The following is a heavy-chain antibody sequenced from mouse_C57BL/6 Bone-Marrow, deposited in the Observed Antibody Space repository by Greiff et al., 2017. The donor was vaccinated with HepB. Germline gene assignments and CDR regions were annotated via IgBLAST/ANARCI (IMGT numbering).Heavy chain of an antibody. J-gene: IGHJ1*03. Sequence: EVKLVESGGGLVQPGGSLSLSCAASGFTFTDYYMSWVRQPPGKALEWLGFIRNKANGYTTECSASVKGRFTISRDNSQSILYLQMNALRAEDSATYYCASKSGDYDGDWYFDVWGTGTTVTVSS. D-gene: IGHD2-4*01. CDR1: GFTFTDYY. V-gene: IGHV7-3*01. CDR3: ASKSGDYDGDWYFDV. CDR2: IRNKANGYTT.